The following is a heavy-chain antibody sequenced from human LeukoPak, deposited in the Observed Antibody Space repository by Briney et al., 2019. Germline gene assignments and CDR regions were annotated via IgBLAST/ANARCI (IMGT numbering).Heavy chain of an antibody. D-gene: IGHD3-10*02. V-gene: IGHV3-48*03. Sequence: QPGGSLRLSCAASGFTFSNEMNWVRQAPGKGLEWVSYISSSGSTIYYADSVKGRFTISRDNAKNSLYLQMNSPRAEDTAVYYCAELGITMIGGVWGKGTTVTISS. CDR3: AELGITMIGGV. CDR1: GFTFSNE. CDR2: ISSSGSTI. J-gene: IGHJ6*04.